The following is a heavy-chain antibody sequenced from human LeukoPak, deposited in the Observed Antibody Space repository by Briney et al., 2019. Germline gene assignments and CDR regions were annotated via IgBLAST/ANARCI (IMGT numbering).Heavy chain of an antibody. CDR2: ISDIGSI. V-gene: IGHV4-59*08. J-gene: IGHJ4*02. CDR3: AGHHPRNTVDF. CDR1: GGAIGSFY. Sequence: SETLSLTCTVSGGAIGSFYWSWIRQPPGKGLEWIAYISDIGSINYNPSLKSRVTISLDTSKNQFSLKLSSVTAADTAVYYCAGHHPRNTVDFWGQGTLVTVSS. D-gene: IGHD2/OR15-2a*01.